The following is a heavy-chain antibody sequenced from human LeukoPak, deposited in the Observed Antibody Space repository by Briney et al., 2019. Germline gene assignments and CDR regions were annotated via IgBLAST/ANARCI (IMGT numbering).Heavy chain of an antibody. J-gene: IGHJ6*02. D-gene: IGHD3-3*01. Sequence: GGSLRLSCAASGFTFSSYSMNWVRQAPGKGLEWVSPISSSSSYIYYADSVKGRFTISRDNAKNSLYLQMNSLRAEDTAVYYCAREDFGVVTVYYGMDVWGQGTTVTVSS. CDR2: ISSSSSYI. CDR3: AREDFGVVTVYYGMDV. CDR1: GFTFSSYS. V-gene: IGHV3-21*01.